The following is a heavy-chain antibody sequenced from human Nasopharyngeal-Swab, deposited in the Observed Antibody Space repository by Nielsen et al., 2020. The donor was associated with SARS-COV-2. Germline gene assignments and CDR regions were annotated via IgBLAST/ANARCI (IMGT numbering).Heavy chain of an antibody. D-gene: IGHD2-21*02. Sequence: GESLKISCAASGFTLSDYSMNWVRQAPGKGLEWVSSISSSAAFINYADSVQGRLTISRDNAKNSLYLQMNSPRAEDTAVYYCARVCGDCYSSEYFQHWGQGTLVTVSS. CDR3: ARVCGDCYSSEYFQH. J-gene: IGHJ1*01. CDR1: GFTLSDYS. CDR2: ISSSAAFI. V-gene: IGHV3-21*01.